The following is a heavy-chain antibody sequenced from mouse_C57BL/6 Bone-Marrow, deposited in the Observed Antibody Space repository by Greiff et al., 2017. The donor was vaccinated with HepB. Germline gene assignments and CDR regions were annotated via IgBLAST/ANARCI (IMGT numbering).Heavy chain of an antibody. CDR1: GYAFTNYL. Sequence: VQLQQSGAELVRPGTSVKVSCKASGYAFTNYLIEWVKQRPGQGLEWIGVINPGSGGTNYTEKFKGKATLTADKSSSTAYMQLSSLTSEDSAVYFCASYITMVVGDCFAYWGQGTLVTVSA. D-gene: IGHD1-1*01. CDR3: ASYITMVVGDCFAY. CDR2: INPGSGGT. V-gene: IGHV1-54*01. J-gene: IGHJ3*01.